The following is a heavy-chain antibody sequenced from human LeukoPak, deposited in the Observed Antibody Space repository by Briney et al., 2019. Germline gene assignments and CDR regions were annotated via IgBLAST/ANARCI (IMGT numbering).Heavy chain of an antibody. CDR1: GGSLNSSNG. CDR2: IYRSGST. CDR3: ARESGELLDH. J-gene: IGHJ4*02. D-gene: IGHD1-26*01. V-gene: IGHV4-4*02. Sequence: PSGTLSLICTVSGGSLNSSNGWGWVRQPQGAGLECIGIIYRSGSTSYNPSLKSRVTISVDKAKNQFSLKLNSVTAAYTAVYYSARESGELLDHWGQGTLVTVSS.